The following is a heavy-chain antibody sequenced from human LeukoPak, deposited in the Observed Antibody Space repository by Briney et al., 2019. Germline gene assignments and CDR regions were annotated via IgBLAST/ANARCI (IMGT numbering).Heavy chain of an antibody. Sequence: PGGSLRLSSAASGFTFSRTWMYWVRQAPGKGLVWVSRINSDGSSTTYADSVKGRFTISRDNAKNTAYLQMNSLRGEDTAVYFCARDWHYAMDVWGQGTTVTVSS. CDR2: INSDGSST. CDR3: ARDWHYAMDV. V-gene: IGHV3-74*01. CDR1: GFTFSRTW. J-gene: IGHJ6*02.